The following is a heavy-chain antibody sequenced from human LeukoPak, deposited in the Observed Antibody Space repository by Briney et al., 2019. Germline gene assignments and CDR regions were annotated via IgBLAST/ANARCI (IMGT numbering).Heavy chain of an antibody. V-gene: IGHV1-2*02. CDR1: GYTFTGHY. J-gene: IGHJ3*02. Sequence: ASVKVSCKASGYTFTGHYMHWVRQAPGQGLEWMGWINPNSGGTNYAQKFQGRVTMTRDTSISTAYMELSRLRSDDTAVYYCAREGDYGDSYDAFDIWGQGTMVTVSS. CDR3: AREGDYGDSYDAFDI. CDR2: INPNSGGT. D-gene: IGHD4-17*01.